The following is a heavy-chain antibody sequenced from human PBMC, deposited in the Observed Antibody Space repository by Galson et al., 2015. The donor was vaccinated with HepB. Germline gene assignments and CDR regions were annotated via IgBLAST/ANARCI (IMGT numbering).Heavy chain of an antibody. D-gene: IGHD7-27*01. CDR1: GFTFNNYW. CDR3: ARDRGPGEK. J-gene: IGHJ4*02. V-gene: IGHV3-74*01. Sequence: ALRLSCAASGFTFNNYWIHWVRQAPGEGLVWVSRVHMDGSRTDYADSVKGRFTIYRDNAKNTIYLQMNSLRAEDTAVYYCARDRGPGEKWGQGTLVTVSS. CDR2: VHMDGSRT.